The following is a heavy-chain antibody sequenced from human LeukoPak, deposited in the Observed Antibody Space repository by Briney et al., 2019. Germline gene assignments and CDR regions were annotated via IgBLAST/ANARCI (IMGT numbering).Heavy chain of an antibody. CDR1: GDTFSTYA. CDR3: ARGLSGDYFIMDV. Sequence: SVKVSCKASGDTFSTYAISWVRQAPGQGLEWMGGIIPIFGTANYAQRFQGRVTITADESSSTAHMELSSLRSEDTAVYYCARGLSGDYFIMDVWGQGTTVTVSS. D-gene: IGHD3-10*01. CDR2: IIPIFGTA. J-gene: IGHJ6*02. V-gene: IGHV1-69*13.